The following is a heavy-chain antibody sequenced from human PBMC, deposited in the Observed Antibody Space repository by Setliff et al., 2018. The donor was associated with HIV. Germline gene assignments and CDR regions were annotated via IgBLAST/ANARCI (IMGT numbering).Heavy chain of an antibody. CDR1: GFTLSNYW. CDR2: KNQAGSLR. CDR3: ARWRWQQSEFDL. J-gene: IGHJ5*02. Sequence: GGSLRLSCVASGFTLSNYWTSWVRQAPGKGLEWVANKNQAGSLRHYVDSVKGRFTTSKDNAKKSLYLQMDNLRAEDTAVYYCARWRWQQSEFDLWGPGTRVTVSS. V-gene: IGHV3-7*03. D-gene: IGHD3-3*01.